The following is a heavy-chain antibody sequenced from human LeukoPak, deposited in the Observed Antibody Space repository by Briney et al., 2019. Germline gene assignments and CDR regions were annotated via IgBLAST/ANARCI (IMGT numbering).Heavy chain of an antibody. D-gene: IGHD6-13*01. CDR1: GGSISSYY. CDR3: ARHDYETGYSSSYYWFDP. Sequence: SEILSLTCTVSGGSISSYYWSWFRQPPWKALEWIGYIYYSGSTNYNPALKSRVTISVDPSKNHFSLKLSSVTAADTAVYYCARHDYETGYSSSYYWFDPWGQGTLVTVSS. CDR2: IYYSGST. V-gene: IGHV4-59*08. J-gene: IGHJ5*02.